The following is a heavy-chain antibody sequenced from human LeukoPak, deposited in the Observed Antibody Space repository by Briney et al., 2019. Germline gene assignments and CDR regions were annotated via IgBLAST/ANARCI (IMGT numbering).Heavy chain of an antibody. D-gene: IGHD6-13*01. CDR2: MNPNSGET. Sequence: ASVKVSCKASGYTFTSYDINWVRQATGQGLEWMGWMNPNSGETGYAQKFQGRVTMTRNTSISTAYMELSSLRSEDTAVYYCARGNIAAAGTYDYWGQGTLVTVSS. V-gene: IGHV1-8*01. J-gene: IGHJ4*02. CDR3: ARGNIAAAGTYDY. CDR1: GYTFTSYD.